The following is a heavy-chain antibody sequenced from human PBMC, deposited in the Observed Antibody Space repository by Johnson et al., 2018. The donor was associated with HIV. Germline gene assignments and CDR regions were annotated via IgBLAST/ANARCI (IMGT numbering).Heavy chain of an antibody. CDR2: SNSDGSIT. CDR3: ARDRIRSSHAFDI. J-gene: IGHJ3*02. D-gene: IGHD6-6*01. Sequence: MLLVESGGGLVQPGGSLRLSCAASGLIFSRSWMHWVRQAPGKGLVWVSRSNSDGSITNYADSVKGRFTISRDNSKNTLYLQMNSLRAEDTAVYYCARDRIRSSHAFDIWGQGTMVTVSS. CDR1: GLIFSRSW. V-gene: IGHV3-74*01.